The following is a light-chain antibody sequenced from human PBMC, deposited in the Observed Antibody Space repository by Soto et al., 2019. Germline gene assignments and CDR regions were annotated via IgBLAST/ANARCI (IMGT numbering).Light chain of an antibody. CDR1: QGISSY. Sequence: AIRMTQSPSSLSASTGDRVTITCRASQGISSYLAWYQQKPGKAPKLLIYAASTLQSGVPSRFRGSGSGTDFTLTISFLQSEDCATYYCQQYYSYPSITFGQGTRLEIK. CDR3: QQYYSYPSIT. J-gene: IGKJ5*01. CDR2: AAS. V-gene: IGKV1-8*01.